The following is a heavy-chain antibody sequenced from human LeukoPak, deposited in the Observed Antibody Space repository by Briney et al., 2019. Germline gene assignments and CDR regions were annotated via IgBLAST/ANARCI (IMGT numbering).Heavy chain of an antibody. V-gene: IGHV5-51*03. Sequence: PGESLKISCKGSGYSFTSYWIGWVRQMPGKGLEWMGIIYPGDSDTRYSPSFQGQVTISADKSISTAYLQWSSLKASDTAMYYCARCGVTIFGVARASYYYMDVWGKGTTVTVSS. D-gene: IGHD3-3*01. CDR1: GYSFTSYW. J-gene: IGHJ6*03. CDR3: ARCGVTIFGVARASYYYMDV. CDR2: IYPGDSDT.